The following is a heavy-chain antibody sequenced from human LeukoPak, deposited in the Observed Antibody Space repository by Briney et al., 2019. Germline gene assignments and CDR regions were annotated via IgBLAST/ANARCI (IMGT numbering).Heavy chain of an antibody. CDR3: ARDSSIAAAGADY. CDR1: GFAFSSYA. D-gene: IGHD6-13*01. J-gene: IGHJ4*02. V-gene: IGHV3-23*01. CDR2: ISGSGGTT. Sequence: GGSLRLSCAASGFAFSSYAMTWVRQAPGKGLEWVSAISGSGGTTYYADSVKGRFTISRDNSKNTLFLQMNSLRAEDTAVYYCARDSSIAAAGADYWGQGTLVTVSS.